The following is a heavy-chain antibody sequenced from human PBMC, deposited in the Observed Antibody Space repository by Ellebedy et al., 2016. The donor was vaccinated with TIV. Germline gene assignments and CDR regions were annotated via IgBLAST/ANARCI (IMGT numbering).Heavy chain of an antibody. CDR2: VYWDDDK. CDR1: GFSLSTSGVG. V-gene: IGHV2-5*02. D-gene: IGHD6-13*01. CDR3: VHRRAVRAGSSSWFDAY. J-gene: IGHJ4*02. Sequence: SGPTLVKPTQTLTLTCDFSGFSLSTSGVGVGWIRQPPGKALEWLALVYWDDDKRYSPSLKSRLTLTGDASSNRVVLTMTNVDPADTATYYCVHRRAVRAGSSSWFDAYWGQGALVTVSS.